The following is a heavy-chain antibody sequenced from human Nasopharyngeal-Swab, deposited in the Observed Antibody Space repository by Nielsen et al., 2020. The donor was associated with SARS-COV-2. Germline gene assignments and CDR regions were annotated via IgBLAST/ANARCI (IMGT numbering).Heavy chain of an antibody. CDR2: IYYSGST. J-gene: IGHJ4*02. CDR3: ARVWYSITIFGVVSRILDY. V-gene: IGHV4-30-4*01. D-gene: IGHD3-3*01. Sequence: SCTVSGGSISSGDYYWSWIRQPPGKGLEWIGFIYYSGSTYYNPSLKSRVTISVDTSKNQFSLKLSSVTAADTAVYYCARVWYSITIFGVVSRILDYWGQGTLVTVSS. CDR1: GGSISSGDYY.